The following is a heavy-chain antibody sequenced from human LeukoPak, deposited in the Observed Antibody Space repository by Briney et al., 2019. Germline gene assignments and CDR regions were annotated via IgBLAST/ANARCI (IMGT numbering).Heavy chain of an antibody. J-gene: IGHJ4*02. CDR3: ATGMVRGVITSPFDY. Sequence: SETLSLTCAVSDGSISSGGYSWSWIRQPPGKGLEWIGYIFYSGSTYYNPSLKSRVTISVDTSKNQFSLNLSSVTAADTAVYYCATGMVRGVITSPFDYWGQGTLVTVSS. CDR1: DGSISSGGYS. CDR2: IFYSGST. D-gene: IGHD3-10*01. V-gene: IGHV4-30-4*07.